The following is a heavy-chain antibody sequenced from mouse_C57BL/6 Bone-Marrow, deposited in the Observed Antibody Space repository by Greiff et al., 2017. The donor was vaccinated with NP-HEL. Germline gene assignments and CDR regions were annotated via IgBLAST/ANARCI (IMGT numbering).Heavy chain of an antibody. J-gene: IGHJ3*01. D-gene: IGHD1-1*01. CDR2: IDPSDSYT. CDR1: GYTFTSYW. V-gene: IGHV1-69*01. CDR3: ARDYGSTFAY. Sequence: QVQLQQPGAELVMPGASVKLSCKASGYTFTSYWMHWVKQRPGQGLEWIGEIDPSDSYTNYNQKFKGKSTLTVDKSSSTAYMQLSSLTSEDSAVDYCARDYGSTFAYWGQGTLVTVSA.